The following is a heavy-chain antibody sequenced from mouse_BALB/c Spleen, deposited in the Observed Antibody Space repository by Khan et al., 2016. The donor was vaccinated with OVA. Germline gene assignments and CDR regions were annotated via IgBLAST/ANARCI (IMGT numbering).Heavy chain of an antibody. CDR1: GYSITSGYG. CDR3: ARTARIKY. V-gene: IGHV3-2*02. J-gene: IGHJ2*01. CDR2: ISYSGCT. D-gene: IGHD1-2*01. Sequence: EVQLQESGPGLVKPSQSLSLTCTVTGYSITSGYGWNWIRQFPGNILEWMGYISYSGCTNYNPSFKSRFSITRDISKNQVFLQMTSVTTEDTATXYCARTARIKYWGQGTTLTVSS.